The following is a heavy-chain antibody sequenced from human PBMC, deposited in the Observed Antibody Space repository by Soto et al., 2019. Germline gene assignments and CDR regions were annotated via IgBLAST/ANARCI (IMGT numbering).Heavy chain of an antibody. J-gene: IGHJ4*02. Sequence: SETLSLTCTVSGGSIGGTISSYYWSWIRQPPGKGLEWIGYIYNSGSTNYNPSLKSRVAISVDTSRNQVSLKLSSVTAADTAVYYCASSYCGGDCNRNFDFWGQGALVTAPQ. CDR1: GGSIGGTISSYY. CDR3: ASSYCGGDCNRNFDF. D-gene: IGHD2-21*02. V-gene: IGHV4-61*01. CDR2: IYNSGST.